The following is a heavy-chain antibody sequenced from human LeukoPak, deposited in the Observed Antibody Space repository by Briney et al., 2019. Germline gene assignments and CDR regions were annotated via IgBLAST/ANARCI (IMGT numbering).Heavy chain of an antibody. Sequence: PSETLSLTCTVSGGSISSYYWSWIRQPPGKGLEWIGYIYYSGSTNYNPSLKSRVTISVDTSKNQFSLKLSSVTAADTAVYYCARGAYYYGSGSRDMFAFDIWGQGTMVTVSS. CDR2: IYYSGST. J-gene: IGHJ3*02. D-gene: IGHD3-10*01. V-gene: IGHV4-59*01. CDR3: ARGAYYYGSGSRDMFAFDI. CDR1: GGSISSYY.